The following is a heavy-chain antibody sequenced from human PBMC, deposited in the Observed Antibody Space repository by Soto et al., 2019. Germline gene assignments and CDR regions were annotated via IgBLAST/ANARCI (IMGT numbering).Heavy chain of an antibody. V-gene: IGHV3-73*01. CDR2: IRGKADSYTT. J-gene: IGHJ3*01. Sequence: GASVKVSCAASGFIFGDSAFHWVRQASGKGLEWVGRIRGKADSYTTSYAASVKGRFTISRDDSENAAYLQMNNLKTEDTALYYCTREAEKAATDDAFDVWGHGTMVTVSS. D-gene: IGHD6-13*01. CDR1: GFIFGDSA. CDR3: TREAEKAATDDAFDV.